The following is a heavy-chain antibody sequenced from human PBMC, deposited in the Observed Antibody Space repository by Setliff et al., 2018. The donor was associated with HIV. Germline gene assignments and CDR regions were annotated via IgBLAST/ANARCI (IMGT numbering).Heavy chain of an antibody. Sequence: PGESLKISCKDSGYKFTSYWVGWVRQMPGRGLEWMGFINPSTSEVRYRPSLQGQVTMSVDRSISTAFLQWSSLAASDTAMYYCVRDQIGDVQVAGTWGTWGQGTLVTVSS. D-gene: IGHD6-19*01. CDR1: GYKFTSYW. J-gene: IGHJ5*02. V-gene: IGHV5-51*01. CDR2: INPSTSEV. CDR3: VRDQIGDVQVAGTWGT.